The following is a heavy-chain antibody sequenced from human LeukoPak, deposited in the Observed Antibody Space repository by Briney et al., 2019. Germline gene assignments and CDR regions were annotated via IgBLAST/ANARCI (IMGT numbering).Heavy chain of an antibody. CDR3: ARESSRGDYYMDV. J-gene: IGHJ6*03. CDR1: GGSISSGDYY. CDR2: IYYSGST. D-gene: IGHD3-10*01. V-gene: IGHV4-30-4*08. Sequence: SQTLSLTCTVSGGSISSGDYYWSWIRQPPGKGLEWIGYIYYSGSTYYNPSLKSRVTISVDTSKNQFSLKLSSVTAADTAVYYCARESSRGDYYMDVWGKGTTVTVSS.